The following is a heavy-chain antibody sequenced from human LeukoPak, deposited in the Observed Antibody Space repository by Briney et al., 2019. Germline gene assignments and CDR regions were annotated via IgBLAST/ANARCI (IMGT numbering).Heavy chain of an antibody. V-gene: IGHV3-23*01. CDR3: TRSYYDYVWGSPPFDY. J-gene: IGHJ4*02. D-gene: IGHD3-16*01. CDR1: GFTFSSYA. CDR2: TSGSGGST. Sequence: GGSLRLSCAASGFTFSSYAMSWVRQAPGKGLEWVSATSGSGGSTYYADSVKGRFTISRDNSKNTLYLQMNSLRAEDTAVYYCTRSYYDYVWGSPPFDYWGQGTLVTVSS.